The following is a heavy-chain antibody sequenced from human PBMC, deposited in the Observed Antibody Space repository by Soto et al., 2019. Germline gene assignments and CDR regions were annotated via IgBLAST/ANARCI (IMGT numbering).Heavy chain of an antibody. D-gene: IGHD5-18*01. CDR2: IWCDGSNK. V-gene: IGHV3-33*01. J-gene: IGHJ6*02. CDR3: ARDLSIIRGYSYGGGMDV. Sequence: QVQLVESGGGVVQPGRSLRLSCAASGFTFSSYGMHWVRQAPGKGLEWVAVIWCDGSNKYYADSVKGRFTISRDNSKNTLYLQMNILRAEDTAVYYCARDLSIIRGYSYGGGMDVWGQGTTVTVSS. CDR1: GFTFSSYG.